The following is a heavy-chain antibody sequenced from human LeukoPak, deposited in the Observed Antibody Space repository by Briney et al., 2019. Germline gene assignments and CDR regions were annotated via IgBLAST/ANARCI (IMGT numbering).Heavy chain of an antibody. V-gene: IGHV4-34*01. CDR1: GGSFSGYY. Sequence: SETLSLTCAVYGGSFSGYYWSWIRQPPGKGLEWIGEINHSGSTNYNPSLKSRVTMSVDTSKNQFSLKLSSVTAADTAVYYCARESVYRAAAGILDYWGQGTLVTVSS. D-gene: IGHD6-13*01. CDR2: INHSGST. J-gene: IGHJ4*02. CDR3: ARESVYRAAAGILDY.